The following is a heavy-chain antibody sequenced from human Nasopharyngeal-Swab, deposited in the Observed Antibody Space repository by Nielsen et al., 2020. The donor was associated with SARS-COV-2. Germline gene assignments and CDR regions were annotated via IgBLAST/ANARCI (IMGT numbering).Heavy chain of an antibody. V-gene: IGHV3-23*01. CDR2: ISGSCGST. J-gene: IGHJ4*02. CDR1: GFTFSSYA. Sequence: GESLKISCASSGFTFSSYAMSLVRRAPGKGLEWVSAISGSCGSTYYADSVKGRFTISRDNSKNTLYLQMNSLRAEDTAVYYCAKGGSSSWYSGFDYWGQGTLVTVSS. D-gene: IGHD6-13*01. CDR3: AKGGSSSWYSGFDY.